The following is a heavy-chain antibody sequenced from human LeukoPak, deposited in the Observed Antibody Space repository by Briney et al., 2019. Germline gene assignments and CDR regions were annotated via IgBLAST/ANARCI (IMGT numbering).Heavy chain of an antibody. V-gene: IGHV3-23*01. CDR1: GFTFSSYA. CDR3: AKSQDGGRLFHFDY. Sequence: GGSLRLSCAASGFTFSSYAMSWVRQAPGKGLEWVSVTSGSGGSTYSADSVKGWFTISRDNSKNTLYLQMNSLRAEDTAVYFCAKSQDGGRLFHFDYWGQGTLVTVSS. CDR2: TSGSGGST. D-gene: IGHD1-26*01. J-gene: IGHJ4*02.